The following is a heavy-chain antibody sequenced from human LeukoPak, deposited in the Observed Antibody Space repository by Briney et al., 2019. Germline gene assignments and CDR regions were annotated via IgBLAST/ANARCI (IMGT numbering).Heavy chain of an antibody. CDR3: ARGDVWSGDH. Sequence: GRSLRLSCAVSGFTFITNWVSCARQAPGNGLEWGANIEGDGTNKNYVDSVKGRFTNSRDNAKNSVYLQMNSVRGEVTAVYYCARGDVWSGDHWGQGAQVTV. V-gene: IGHV3-7*01. J-gene: IGHJ4*02. CDR1: GFTFITNW. D-gene: IGHD3-3*01. CDR2: IEGDGTNK.